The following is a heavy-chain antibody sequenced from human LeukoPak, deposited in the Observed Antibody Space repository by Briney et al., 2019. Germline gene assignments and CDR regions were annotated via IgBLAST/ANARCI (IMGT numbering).Heavy chain of an antibody. CDR3: TCGASRYLTLDY. Sequence: GDSVTVSCKASGYTFTGYYIHWVRQAPGQGLEWMGWINPKGGDTNYAQKFQGRVTITSETTISTAYMEMSRLRFADTAVYYCTCGASRYLTLDYWGQGTLVTVSS. CDR2: INPKGGDT. V-gene: IGHV1-2*02. CDR1: GYTFTGYY. D-gene: IGHD3-22*01. J-gene: IGHJ4*02.